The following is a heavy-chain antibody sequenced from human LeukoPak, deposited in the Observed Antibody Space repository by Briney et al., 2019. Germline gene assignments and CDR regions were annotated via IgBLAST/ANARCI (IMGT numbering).Heavy chain of an antibody. CDR2: ISSGGESP. CDR3: AKKSRDGYNPFDY. CDR1: GFIFSRYA. J-gene: IGHJ4*02. V-gene: IGHV3-23*01. D-gene: IGHD5-24*01. Sequence: PGGSLRLSCAASGFIFSRYAMSWVRQAPGKGLDPARGISSGGESPYYADSVRGRFTISRDNSKNTLYLEINSLRAEDTAVYSCAKKSRDGYNPFDYLGQGTLVTVSS.